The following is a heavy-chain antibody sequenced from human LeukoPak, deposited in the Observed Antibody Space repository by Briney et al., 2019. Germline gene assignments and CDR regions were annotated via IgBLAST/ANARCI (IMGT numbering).Heavy chain of an antibody. D-gene: IGHD2-2*01. V-gene: IGHV1-2*02. CDR1: GYTFTGYY. Sequence: ASVKVSCKASGYTFTGYYMHWVRQAPGQGLEWMGWINPNSGGTNYAQKFQGRVTMTRDTSISTAYMELSGLRSDDTAVYYCARDYCSSTSCYDGMLTDYWGQGTLVTVSS. J-gene: IGHJ4*02. CDR3: ARDYCSSTSCYDGMLTDY. CDR2: INPNSGGT.